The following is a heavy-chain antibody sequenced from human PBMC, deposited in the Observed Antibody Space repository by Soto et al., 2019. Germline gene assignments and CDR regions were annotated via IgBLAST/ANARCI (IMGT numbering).Heavy chain of an antibody. CDR3: ARGGCGYVWCIEF. V-gene: IGHV1-69*13. Sequence: SVKVSCKASGGLFSSYAISWVRQAPGQGLEWMGGIIPVFSTAYYAQKFQGRVTITADESTNTAYMELSSLRSEDTAMYYCARGGCGYVWCIEFWGTGSLVTVS. J-gene: IGHJ4*02. D-gene: IGHD3-22*01. CDR1: GGLFSSYA. CDR2: IIPVFSTA.